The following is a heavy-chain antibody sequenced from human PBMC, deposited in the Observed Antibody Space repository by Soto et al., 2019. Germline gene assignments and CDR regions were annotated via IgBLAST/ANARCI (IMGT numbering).Heavy chain of an antibody. CDR1: GGSISSGDYY. D-gene: IGHD4-4*01. J-gene: IGHJ4*02. CDR2: IYYSGST. CDR3: ARATWDYRPEFDY. V-gene: IGHV4-30-4*01. Sequence: QVQLQESGPGLVKPSQTLSLTCTVSGGSISSGDYYWSWIRQPPGKGLEWIGYIYYSGSTYYNPSLRSRVTISVDTSKHQFSLKLSSVTAADTAVYYCARATWDYRPEFDYWGQGTLVTVSS.